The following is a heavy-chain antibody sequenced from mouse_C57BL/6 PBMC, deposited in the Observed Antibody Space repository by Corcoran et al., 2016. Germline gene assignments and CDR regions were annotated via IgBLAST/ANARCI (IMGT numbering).Heavy chain of an antibody. CDR1: GYTFTTYG. J-gene: IGHJ2*01. Sequence: QIQLVQSGPELKKPGETVKISCKDSGYTFTTYGMSWVKPAPGKGLKWMGWINTYSGVPTYADDFKVRFAFSLETSASTAYLQINNLKNEDTATYFCARANSYYGSPSYLDYWGQGTTLTVSS. CDR2: INTYSGVP. V-gene: IGHV9-3*01. CDR3: ARANSYYGSPSYLDY. D-gene: IGHD1-1*01.